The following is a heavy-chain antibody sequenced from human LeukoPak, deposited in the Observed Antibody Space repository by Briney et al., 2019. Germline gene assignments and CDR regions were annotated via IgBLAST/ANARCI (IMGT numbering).Heavy chain of an antibody. CDR1: GFTFSDSY. J-gene: IGHJ4*02. V-gene: IGHV3-11*05. CDR3: AKVEWVYYYDSSGGGYFDY. D-gene: IGHD3-22*01. CDR2: ISGSGHDI. Sequence: GGSLRLSCAASGFTFSDSYMTWVRQAPGKGVEWVAYISGSGHDINYSESAKGRFTISRDNSKNTLYLQMNSLRAEDTAVYYCAKVEWVYYYDSSGGGYFDYWGQGTLVTVSS.